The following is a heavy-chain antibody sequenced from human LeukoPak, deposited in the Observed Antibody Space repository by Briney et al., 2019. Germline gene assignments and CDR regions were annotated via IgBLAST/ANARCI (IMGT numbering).Heavy chain of an antibody. CDR3: ARDSSSSVGPY. CDR1: GCIFTSYY. CDR2: INPSGGST. D-gene: IGHD6-6*01. J-gene: IGHJ4*02. V-gene: IGHV1-46*01. Sequence: ASVKVSCKASGCIFTSYYMHWVRPAPGQGLEWMGIINPSGGSTSYAQKFQGRVTMTRDTSTSTVYMELSSLRSEDTAVYYCARDSSSSVGPYWGQGTLVTVSS.